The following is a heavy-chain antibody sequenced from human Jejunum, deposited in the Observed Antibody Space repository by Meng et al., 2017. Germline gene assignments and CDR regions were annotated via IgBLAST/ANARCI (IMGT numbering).Heavy chain of an antibody. CDR2: INPNTGGT. V-gene: IGHV1-2*06. CDR3: ARDWGSSSYYGRGLYFDF. Sequence: ASVKVSCKASGYTFTGHYVHWVRRAPGQGLEWMGRINPNTGGTNYAQKFQDRVTVTRDRSINTVYLDLSSLKSDDTAVYFCARDWGSSSYYGRGLYFDFWGQGTQVTVSS. D-gene: IGHD6-13*01. J-gene: IGHJ4*02. CDR1: GYTFTGHY.